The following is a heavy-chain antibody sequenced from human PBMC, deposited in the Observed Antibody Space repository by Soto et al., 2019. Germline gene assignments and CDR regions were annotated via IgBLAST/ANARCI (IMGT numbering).Heavy chain of an antibody. CDR3: ARGQQLEYYFDY. V-gene: IGHV4-39*07. CDR1: GGSISSSSYY. Sequence: SETLSLTCTVSGGSISSSSYYWGWIRQPPGKGLEWIGSIYYSGSTDYNPSLKSRVTISVDTSKNQFSLKLSSVTAADTAVYYCARGQQLEYYFDYWGQGTLVTVSS. D-gene: IGHD6-13*01. CDR2: IYYSGST. J-gene: IGHJ4*02.